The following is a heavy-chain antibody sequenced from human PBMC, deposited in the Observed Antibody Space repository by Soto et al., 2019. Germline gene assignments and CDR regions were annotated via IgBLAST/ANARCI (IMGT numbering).Heavy chain of an antibody. J-gene: IGHJ6*02. CDR2: ISYDGSNK. V-gene: IGHV3-30-3*01. Sequence: QVQLVESGGAVVQPGRSLRLSCAASGFTFSSYAMHWVRQAPGKGLEWVAVISYDGSNKYYADSVKGRFTISRDNSKNTLYLQMNSLRAEDTAVYYCATYGMDVWGQGTTVTVSS. CDR1: GFTFSSYA. CDR3: ATYGMDV.